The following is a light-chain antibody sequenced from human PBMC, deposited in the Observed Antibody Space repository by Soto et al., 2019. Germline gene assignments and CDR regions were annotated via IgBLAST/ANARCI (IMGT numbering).Light chain of an antibody. J-gene: IGKJ2*01. CDR3: QQYNSYSGMYP. Sequence: DIQMTQSPSTLSASVGDRVTITCRASQSISSWLAWYQQQPGQAPKLVIYKASSLESGVPSRFRGSGSGTEFTLTIRGLQPDDFATDYCQQYNSYSGMYPFGQGTKLEIK. CDR1: QSISSW. V-gene: IGKV1-5*03. CDR2: KAS.